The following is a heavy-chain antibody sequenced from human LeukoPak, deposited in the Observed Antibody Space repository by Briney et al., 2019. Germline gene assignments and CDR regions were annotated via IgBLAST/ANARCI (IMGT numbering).Heavy chain of an antibody. D-gene: IGHD4-17*01. CDR2: ISSSGSTR. CDR1: GLTFSKAW. CDR3: ARVLTTVTTLDY. V-gene: IGHV3-48*03. J-gene: IGHJ4*02. Sequence: GGSLRLSCAVSGLTFSKAWVTWVRHAPGKGLEWLSYISSSGSTRHYADSVKGRFTISRDNAKNSLYLQMNSLRAEDTAVYYCARVLTTVTTLDYWGQGTLVTVSS.